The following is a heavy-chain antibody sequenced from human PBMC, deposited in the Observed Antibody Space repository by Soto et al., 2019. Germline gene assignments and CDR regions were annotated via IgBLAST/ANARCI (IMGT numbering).Heavy chain of an antibody. CDR2: IYYSGST. CDR3: ASGYSSSLGDY. V-gene: IGHV4-39*01. D-gene: IGHD6-6*01. Sequence: PSDTLSLTCTVSGGSISSSSYYWGWIRQPPGKGLEWIGSIYYSGSTYYNPSLKSRVTISVDTSKNQFSLKLSSVTAADTAVYYCASGYSSSLGDYWGQGTLVTVSS. CDR1: GGSISSSSYY. J-gene: IGHJ4*02.